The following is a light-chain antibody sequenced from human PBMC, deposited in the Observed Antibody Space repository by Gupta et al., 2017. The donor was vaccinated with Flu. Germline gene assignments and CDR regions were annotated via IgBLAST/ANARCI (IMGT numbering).Light chain of an antibody. V-gene: IGKV3-11*01. Sequence: DRAILSCRASQSVNIYLACYQQKPGQPPRLLMFDASKRAAGIPDRFSGSGSGTDFTLTISTLEPEDFAVYYCQQRSGLPMYTFGQGTKLE. CDR1: QSVNIY. J-gene: IGKJ2*01. CDR3: QQRSGLPMYT. CDR2: DAS.